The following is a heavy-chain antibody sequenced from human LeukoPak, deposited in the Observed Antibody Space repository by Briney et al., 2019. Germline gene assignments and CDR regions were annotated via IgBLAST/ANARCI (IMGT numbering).Heavy chain of an antibody. V-gene: IGHV3-48*04. CDR3: ARGLSGHDYEVFFDY. J-gene: IGHJ4*02. CDR1: GFTFSSYS. D-gene: IGHD5-12*01. Sequence: SGGSLRHFCAASGFTFSSYSMNWVRQAPGKGLEWVAYISSSGSTIYYADYVKGRFTISKDNAKNSLYLQMNSLRADGTAVYYCARGLSGHDYEVFFDYWGQGTLVTVSS. CDR2: ISSSGSTI.